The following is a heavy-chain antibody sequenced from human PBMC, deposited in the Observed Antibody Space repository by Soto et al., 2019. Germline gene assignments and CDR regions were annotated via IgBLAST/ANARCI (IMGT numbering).Heavy chain of an antibody. D-gene: IGHD3-22*01. J-gene: IGHJ4*02. V-gene: IGHV3-23*01. CDR3: AKDEYYYSRSGYYIFDS. CDR1: GFTFSSCA. Sequence: PGGSLRLSCAASGFTFSSCAMSWVRQAPGKGLEWVSGIGGSGDDTEYTDSVKGRFTISRDNSKNTLYLQMNSLRAEDTALYYCAKDEYYYSRSGYYIFDSWGQGTLVTVSS. CDR2: IGGSGDDT.